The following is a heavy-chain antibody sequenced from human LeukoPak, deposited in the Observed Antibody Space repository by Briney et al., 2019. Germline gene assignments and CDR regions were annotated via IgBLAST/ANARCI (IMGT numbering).Heavy chain of an antibody. V-gene: IGHV3-30*03. CDR1: GFTFSSYV. Sequence: GRSLRLSCAASGFTFSSYVMHWVRQAPGKGLEWVALISYDGSNKYYADSVKGRFTIARDNSKNTLSLQMNSLRAEDTAVYYCARQGSSWYLKASGWFDPWGQGTLVTVSS. D-gene: IGHD6-13*01. CDR3: ARQGSSWYLKASGWFDP. J-gene: IGHJ5*02. CDR2: ISYDGSNK.